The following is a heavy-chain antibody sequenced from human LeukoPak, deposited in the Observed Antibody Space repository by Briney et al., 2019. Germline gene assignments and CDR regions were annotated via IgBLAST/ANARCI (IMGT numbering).Heavy chain of an antibody. CDR3: ARGEESYYDFWSGYYSGWFDP. V-gene: IGHV4-31*03. CDR2: IYYSGST. J-gene: IGHJ5*02. Sequence: PSQTLSLTCTVSGGSISSGGYYCSWIRQHPGKGLEWIGYIYYSGSTYYNPSLKSRVTISVDTSKNQFSLKLSSVTAADTAVYYCARGEESYYDFWSGYYSGWFDPWGQGTLVTVSS. D-gene: IGHD3-3*01. CDR1: GGSISSGGYY.